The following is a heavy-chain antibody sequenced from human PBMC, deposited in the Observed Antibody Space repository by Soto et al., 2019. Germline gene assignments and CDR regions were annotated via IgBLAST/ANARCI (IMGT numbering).Heavy chain of an antibody. D-gene: IGHD4-17*01. CDR1: GGSISSYY. CDR3: ASSNGDYLHY. Sequence: SETLSLTCTVSGGSISSYYWSWIRQPPGKGLEWIGYIYYSGSTNYNPSLKSRVTISVDTSKNQFSLKLSSVTAADTAVYYCASSNGDYLHYWGQGTLVTVS. V-gene: IGHV4-59*01. J-gene: IGHJ4*02. CDR2: IYYSGST.